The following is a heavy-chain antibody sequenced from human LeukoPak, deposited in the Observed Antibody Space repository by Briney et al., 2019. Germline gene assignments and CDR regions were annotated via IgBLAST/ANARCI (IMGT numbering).Heavy chain of an antibody. D-gene: IGHD5-18*01. CDR2: INSDGSST. Sequence: GGSLRLSCAASGFTFSNYWMHWVRQAPGKGVVWVSRINSDGSSTNYADSVKGRFTISRDNAKNSLYLQMNSLRAEDTAVYYCSGYSYGSNYWGQGTLVTVSS. CDR1: GFTFSNYW. V-gene: IGHV3-74*01. J-gene: IGHJ4*02. CDR3: SGYSYGSNY.